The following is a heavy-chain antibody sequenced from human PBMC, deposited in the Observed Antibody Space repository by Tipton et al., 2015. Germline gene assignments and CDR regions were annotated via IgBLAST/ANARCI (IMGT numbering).Heavy chain of an antibody. CDR3: ARSISSEDAFDL. J-gene: IGHJ3*01. V-gene: IGHV3-53*01. D-gene: IGHD6-19*01. Sequence: VQLVQSGGDLIQSGGSLRLSCAASGFNVSKNYMTWVRQAPGKGLEWVSVIYSGGRTYYADSVKGRFTISRDNAKNSLFLQMNSLRAADTAVYYCARSISSEDAFDLWGQGTMVTVSS. CDR2: IYSGGRT. CDR1: GFNVSKNY.